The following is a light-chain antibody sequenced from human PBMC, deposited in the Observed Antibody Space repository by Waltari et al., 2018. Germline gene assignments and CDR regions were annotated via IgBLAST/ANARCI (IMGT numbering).Light chain of an antibody. V-gene: IGLV2-14*01. CDR3: SSYTSSSTYVV. CDR1: SSDVGGYHY. Sequence: QSALTQPASVSGSPGQSITISCTGTSSDVGGYHYVSWYQQHPGKAPQLMIYDVSKRPSGVSNRFSGSKSGNTASLTISGLQAEDEADYYCSSYTSSSTYVVFGGGTKLTVL. CDR2: DVS. J-gene: IGLJ2*01.